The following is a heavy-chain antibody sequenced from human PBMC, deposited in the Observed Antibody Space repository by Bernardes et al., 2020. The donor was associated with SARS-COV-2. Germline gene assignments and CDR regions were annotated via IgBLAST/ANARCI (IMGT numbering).Heavy chain of an antibody. D-gene: IGHD2-2*02. CDR2: IYTSGST. CDR3: ARVGLGYCSSTSCYTAFDI. J-gene: IGHJ3*02. Sequence: SEPLSLTCTVSGGSISSYYWSWIRQPAGKGLEWIGRIYTSGSTNYNPSLKSRVTMSVDTSKNQFSLKLSSVTAADTAVYYCARVGLGYCSSTSCYTAFDIWGQGTMVTVSS. CDR1: GGSISSYY. V-gene: IGHV4-4*07.